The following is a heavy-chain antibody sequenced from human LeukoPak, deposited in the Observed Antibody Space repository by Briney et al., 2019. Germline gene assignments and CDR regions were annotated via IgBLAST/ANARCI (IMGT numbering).Heavy chain of an antibody. D-gene: IGHD3-3*01. J-gene: IGHJ4*02. CDR1: GFTFSSYW. CDR2: INSDGSST. CDR3: ARGSYDFWSGYYNCFDY. V-gene: IGHV3-74*01. Sequence: GGSLRLSCAASGFTFSSYWMHWVRQAPGKGLVWVSRINSDGSSTSYADSVKGRFTISRDNAKNTQYLQMNSLRAEDTAVYYCARGSYDFWSGYYNCFDYWGQGTLVTVSS.